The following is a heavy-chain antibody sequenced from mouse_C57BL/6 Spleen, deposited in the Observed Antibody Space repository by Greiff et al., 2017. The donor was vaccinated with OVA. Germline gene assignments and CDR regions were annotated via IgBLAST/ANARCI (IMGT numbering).Heavy chain of an antibody. J-gene: IGHJ2*01. V-gene: IGHV1-82*01. D-gene: IGHD6-1*01. CDR3: ARTSPIFFDY. CDR1: GYAFSSSW. Sequence: QVQLQQSGPELVKPGASVKISCKASGYAFSSSWMNWVKQRPGKGLEWIGRIYPGDGDTNYNGKFKGKATLTADKSSSTAYMQLSSLTSEDSAVYFCARTSPIFFDYWGQGTTLTVSS. CDR2: IYPGDGDT.